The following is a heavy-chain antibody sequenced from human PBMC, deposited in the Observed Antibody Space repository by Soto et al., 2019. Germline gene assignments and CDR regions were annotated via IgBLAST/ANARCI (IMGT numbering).Heavy chain of an antibody. CDR1: GFTFHDYA. V-gene: IGHV3-9*01. CDR3: AKDIREYSSGWTYFDY. Sequence: GGSLRLPCAASGFTFHDYAMHWVRQGQGKGLEWVSGITWNSGSIDYADSVKGRFTISRDNAKNSLYLQMNSLRPEDTALYYCAKDIREYSSGWTYFDYWGHGTLVTVSS. D-gene: IGHD6-19*01. J-gene: IGHJ4*01. CDR2: ITWNSGSI.